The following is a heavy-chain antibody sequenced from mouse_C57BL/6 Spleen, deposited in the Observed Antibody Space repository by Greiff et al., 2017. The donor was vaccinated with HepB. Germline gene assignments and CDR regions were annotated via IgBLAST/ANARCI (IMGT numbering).Heavy chain of an antibody. CDR2: SSDGGSYT. V-gene: IGHV5-4*01. D-gene: IGHD1-1*01. J-gene: IGHJ1*03. CDR1: GFPFSSYA. Sequence: EVHLVESGGGLVKPGGSLKLSCAASGFPFSSYAMSWVRQTPEKRLEWVATSSDGGSYTYYPDNVKGRFTISRDNAKNNLYLQMIHLKSEDTAMYYCARGAYYGSSYGYFDVWGTGTTVTVSS. CDR3: ARGAYYGSSYGYFDV.